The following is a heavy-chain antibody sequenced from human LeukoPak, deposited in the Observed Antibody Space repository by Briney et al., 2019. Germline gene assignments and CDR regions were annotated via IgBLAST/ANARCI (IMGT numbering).Heavy chain of an antibody. J-gene: IGHJ6*04. CDR1: GYSISSGYY. Sequence: SETLSLTCAVSGYSISSGYYWGWIRQPPGKGLEWIGYIYHSGSTYYNPSLKSRVTISVDRSKNQFSLKLSSVTAADTAVYYCARAGSSWDLRSYYYGMDVWGKGTTVTVSS. D-gene: IGHD6-13*01. CDR3: ARAGSSWDLRSYYYGMDV. V-gene: IGHV4-38-2*01. CDR2: IYHSGST.